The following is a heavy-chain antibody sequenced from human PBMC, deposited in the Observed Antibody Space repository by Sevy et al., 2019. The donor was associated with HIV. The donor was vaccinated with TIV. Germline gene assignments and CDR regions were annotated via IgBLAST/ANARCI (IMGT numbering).Heavy chain of an antibody. J-gene: IGHJ1*01. Sequence: GGYLRLSCAASGFSFSSYGMYCVRQAPGKGLEWVALISYDGSNKKYADSVKGRFTISRDDSKNTVFLQMNSLRAEDTAVYYYAHLLYPGDQWSSRLHGAEYFHHWGQGTPVTVSS. CDR1: GFSFSSYG. CDR2: ISYDGSNK. V-gene: IGHV3-30*03. D-gene: IGHD3-3*01. CDR3: AHLLYPGDQWSSRLHGAEYFHH.